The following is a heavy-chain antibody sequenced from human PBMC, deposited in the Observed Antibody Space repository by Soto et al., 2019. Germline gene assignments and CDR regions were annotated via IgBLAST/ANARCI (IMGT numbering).Heavy chain of an antibody. V-gene: IGHV3-21*01. D-gene: IGHD3-3*01. Sequence: GGSLRLSCAASGFTFSSYSMNWVRQAPGKGLEWVSSISSSSSYIYYADSVKGRFTISRDNAKNSLYLQMNSLRAEDTAVYYCARDPLIFGPARHNWFDPWGQGTLVTVSS. CDR1: GFTFSSYS. CDR3: ARDPLIFGPARHNWFDP. CDR2: ISSSSSYI. J-gene: IGHJ5*02.